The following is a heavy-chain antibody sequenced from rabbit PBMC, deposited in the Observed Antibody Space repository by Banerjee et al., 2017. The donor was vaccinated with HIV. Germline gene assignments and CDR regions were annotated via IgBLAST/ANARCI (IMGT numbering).Heavy chain of an antibody. CDR3: ARGIPGISTGNI. D-gene: IGHD7-1*01. V-gene: IGHV1S69*01. CDR2: INSVDST. CDR1: GFSLSSAD. Sequence: QSVEESGGRLVTPGTPLTLTCTVSGFSLSSADMIWVRQAPGKELEWIGMINSVDSTYYARWAKGRFAIAKTSTSVDLTITSPTTEDTATYFCARGIPGISTGNIWGPGTLVTVS. J-gene: IGHJ4*02.